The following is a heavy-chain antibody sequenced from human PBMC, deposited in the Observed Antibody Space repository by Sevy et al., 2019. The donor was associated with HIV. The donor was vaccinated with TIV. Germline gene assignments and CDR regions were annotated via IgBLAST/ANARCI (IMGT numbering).Heavy chain of an antibody. CDR1: GGSISSYY. CDR3: ARAGSGSQRSYYYYMDV. V-gene: IGHV4-4*07. CDR2: IYTSGST. J-gene: IGHJ6*03. D-gene: IGHD3-10*01. Sequence: SETLSLTCTVSGGSISSYYWSWIRQPAGKGLEWIGRIYTSGSTNYNPSLKSRVTMSVDTSKNQFSLKLSSVTAADTAVYYCARAGSGSQRSYYYYMDVWGNGTTVTVSS.